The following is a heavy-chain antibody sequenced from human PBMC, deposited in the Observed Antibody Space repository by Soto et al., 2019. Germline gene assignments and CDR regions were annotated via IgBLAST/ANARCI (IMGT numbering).Heavy chain of an antibody. D-gene: IGHD6-13*01. CDR3: ARDGQLVFNYYYYMDV. Sequence: PGGSLRLSCAASGFTFSSYSMNWVRQAPGKGLEWVSYISSSSSTIYYADSVKGRFTISRDNAKNSLYLQMNSLRAEDTAVYYCARDGQLVFNYYYYMDVWGKGTTVTVSS. CDR2: ISSSSSTI. V-gene: IGHV3-48*01. CDR1: GFTFSSYS. J-gene: IGHJ6*03.